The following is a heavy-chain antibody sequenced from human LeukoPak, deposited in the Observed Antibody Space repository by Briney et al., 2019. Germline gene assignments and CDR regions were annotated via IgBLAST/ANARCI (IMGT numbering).Heavy chain of an antibody. Sequence: ASVKVSCKPSGYTFTSYYMRWVRQPPGQGLEWMGIINPSGGSTSYAQKFQGRVTMTRDMSTSTVYMELSSLRSEDTAVYYCARVLNSSGWAHGYWGQGTLVTVSS. CDR3: ARVLNSSGWAHGY. D-gene: IGHD6-19*01. J-gene: IGHJ4*02. CDR2: INPSGGST. CDR1: GYTFTSYY. V-gene: IGHV1-46*01.